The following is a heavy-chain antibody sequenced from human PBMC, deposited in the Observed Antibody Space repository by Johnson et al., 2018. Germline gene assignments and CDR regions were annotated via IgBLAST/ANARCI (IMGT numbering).Heavy chain of an antibody. J-gene: IGHJ6*02. CDR1: GYVFSSYW. CDR2: IYPGDSDA. Sequence: VQLVESGAEVKKPGESLKISCKGSGYVFSSYWISWVRQVPGKGLEYMGTIYPGDSDARYSPSFQGQVTMSADKSLSPASLQWGSLKAADTAMYYCARQRVGRMDAMDVWGQGTTVTVSS. V-gene: IGHV5-51*01. CDR3: ARQRVGRMDAMDV. D-gene: IGHD1-26*01.